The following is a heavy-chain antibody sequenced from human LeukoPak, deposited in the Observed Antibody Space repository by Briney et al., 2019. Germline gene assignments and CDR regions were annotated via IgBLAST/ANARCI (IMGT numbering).Heavy chain of an antibody. D-gene: IGHD4-17*01. J-gene: IGHJ5*02. CDR1: GGSFSGYY. CDR2: INHSGST. CDR3: ARVRANDYGDNGWFDP. Sequence: SETLSLTCAVYGGSFSGYYWSWIRQPPGKGLEWIGEINHSGSTNYNPSLKSRVTISVDTSKNQFSLKLSSVTAADTAVYYCARVRANDYGDNGWFDPWDQGTLVTVSS. V-gene: IGHV4-34*01.